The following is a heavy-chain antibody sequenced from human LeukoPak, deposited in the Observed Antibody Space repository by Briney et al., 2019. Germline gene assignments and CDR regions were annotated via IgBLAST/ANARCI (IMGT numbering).Heavy chain of an antibody. CDR1: GFTFSSYW. CDR2: INSDGSST. CDR3: AREGLIVGATCFDY. D-gene: IGHD1-26*01. V-gene: IGHV3-74*01. Sequence: TGGSLRLSCAASGFTFSSYWMHWVRQAPGKGLVWVSRINSDGSSTSYADSVKGRFTISRDNAKNTLYLQMNSLRAEDTAVYYCAREGLIVGATCFDYWGQGTLVTVPS. J-gene: IGHJ4*02.